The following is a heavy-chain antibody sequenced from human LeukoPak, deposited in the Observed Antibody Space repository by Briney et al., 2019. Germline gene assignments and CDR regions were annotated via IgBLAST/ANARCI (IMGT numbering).Heavy chain of an antibody. D-gene: IGHD6-25*01. Sequence: SETLSLTCTVSGGSISSYYWSCIRQPAGKGLEWIGRIYTSGSTNYNPSLKSRVTMSVDTSKNQFSLKLSSVTAADTAVYYCARVSQRSGAFDIWGKGTMVTVSS. J-gene: IGHJ3*02. CDR2: IYTSGST. CDR3: ARVSQRSGAFDI. V-gene: IGHV4-4*07. CDR1: GGSISSYY.